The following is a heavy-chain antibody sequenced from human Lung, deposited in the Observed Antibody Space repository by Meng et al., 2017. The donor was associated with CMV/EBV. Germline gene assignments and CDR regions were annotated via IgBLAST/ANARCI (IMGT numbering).Heavy chain of an antibody. CDR2: IKEDGSDK. CDR3: ARDRAANSFDP. D-gene: IGHD6-25*01. V-gene: IGHV3-7*01. J-gene: IGHJ5*02. CDR1: GFTFINYW. Sequence: GGSXRLSCAASGFTFINYWMSWVRQAPGKGLEWVANIKEDGSDKYYVDSVKGRFTISRDNAKNSLYLQMNSLRAEDTAVYYCARDRAANSFDPWGQGTLVTVSS.